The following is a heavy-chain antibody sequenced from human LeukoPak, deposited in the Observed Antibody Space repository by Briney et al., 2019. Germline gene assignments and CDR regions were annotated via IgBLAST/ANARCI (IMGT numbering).Heavy chain of an antibody. CDR3: ARERGIQPANYMDV. CDR2: ISSNGGST. Sequence: PGGSLRLSCAASGFTFSSYAMHWVRQAPGKGLEYVSAISSNGGSTYYANSVKGRFTISRDNSKNTLYLQMGSLRAEDMAVYYCARERGIQPANYMDVWGKGTTVTVSS. V-gene: IGHV3-64*01. CDR1: GFTFSSYA. J-gene: IGHJ6*03. D-gene: IGHD5-18*01.